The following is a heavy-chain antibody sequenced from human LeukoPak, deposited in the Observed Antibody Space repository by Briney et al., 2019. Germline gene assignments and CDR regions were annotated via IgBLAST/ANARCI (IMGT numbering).Heavy chain of an antibody. CDR3: ARGGYYDSSGLVDL. J-gene: IGHJ5*02. CDR2: ISAYNGNT. V-gene: IGHV1-18*01. CDR1: GYTFTSYG. Sequence: GASVKVSFKASGYTFTSYGISWVRQAPGQGLEWMGWISAYNGNTNYAQKLQGRVTMTTDTSTSTAFMELGRLRSDGTAVYYCARGGYYDSSGLVDLWGQGTLVTVSS. D-gene: IGHD3-22*01.